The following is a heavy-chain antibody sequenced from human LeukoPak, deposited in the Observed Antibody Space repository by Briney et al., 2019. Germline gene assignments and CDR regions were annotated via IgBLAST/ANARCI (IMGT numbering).Heavy chain of an antibody. V-gene: IGHV1-46*01. D-gene: IGHD3-3*01. J-gene: IGHJ4*02. CDR2: INPSGGST. CDR1: GYTFTSYY. Sequence: GASVKVSGTASGYTFTSYYMHWVRQAPGQGLEWMGIINPSGGSTSYAQKFQGRVTMTRDTSTSTVYMELSSLRSEDTAVYYCARGITTLGSFDYWGQGTLVTVSS. CDR3: ARGITTLGSFDY.